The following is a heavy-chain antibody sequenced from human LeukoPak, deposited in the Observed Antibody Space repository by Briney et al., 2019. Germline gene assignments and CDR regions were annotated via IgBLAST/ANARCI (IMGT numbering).Heavy chain of an antibody. J-gene: IGHJ5*02. Sequence: ASVKVSCKVSGYTLTELSMHWVRQAPGKGLEWMGGFDPEDGETIYAQKFQGRDTMTEDTSTDTAYMELNSLRSEDTAVYYCATQIGYDSSGYYSGNWFDPWGQGTLVTVSS. D-gene: IGHD3-22*01. V-gene: IGHV1-24*01. CDR1: GYTLTELS. CDR3: ATQIGYDSSGYYSGNWFDP. CDR2: FDPEDGET.